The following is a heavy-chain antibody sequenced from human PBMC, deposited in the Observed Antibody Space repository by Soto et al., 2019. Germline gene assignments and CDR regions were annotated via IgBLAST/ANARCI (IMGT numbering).Heavy chain of an antibody. CDR3: ARGSPYAS. D-gene: IGHD4-17*01. CDR2: IYHSGST. V-gene: IGHV4-4*02. J-gene: IGHJ4*02. Sequence: SETLSLTCAVSNGSISSSNWWSWVRQPPGKGLEWIGQIYHSGSTNYNPSLKSRVTISVDTSKNQFSLKLDSMTAADTAVYLCARGSPYASWGQGTLVTVSS. CDR1: NGSISSSNW.